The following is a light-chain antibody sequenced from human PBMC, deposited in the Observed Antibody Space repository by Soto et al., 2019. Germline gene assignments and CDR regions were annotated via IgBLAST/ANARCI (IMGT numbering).Light chain of an antibody. Sequence: QSVLTQPPSASGSPGQSVTISCTGTSSDVGKYDYVSWFQHHPGKAPKLIIYEVSKRPSGVPDRFSGSKSGSTASLTVSGLQTEDEADYFCKSYAGSNTNVFGSGAKVTVL. V-gene: IGLV2-8*01. CDR2: EVS. CDR3: KSYAGSNTNV. CDR1: SSDVGKYDY. J-gene: IGLJ1*01.